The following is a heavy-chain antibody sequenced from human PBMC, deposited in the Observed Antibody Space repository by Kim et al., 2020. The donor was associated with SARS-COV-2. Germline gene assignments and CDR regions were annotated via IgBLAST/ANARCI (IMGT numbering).Heavy chain of an antibody. CDR2: ISSSGSTI. Sequence: GGSLRLSCAASGFTFSSYAMNWVRQAPGKGLEWVSYISSSGSTIYYADSVKGRFTISRDNAKNSLYLQMTSLRAEDTAVYYCARGIPYVWSGWPFDYWGQGTLVTVSS. CDR1: GFTFSSYA. D-gene: IGHD3-3*01. V-gene: IGHV3-48*03. J-gene: IGHJ4*02. CDR3: ARGIPYVWSGWPFDY.